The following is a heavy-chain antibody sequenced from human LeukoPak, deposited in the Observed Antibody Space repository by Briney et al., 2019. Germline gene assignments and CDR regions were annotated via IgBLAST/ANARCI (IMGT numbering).Heavy chain of an antibody. CDR2: INPSSGGA. Sequence: ASVKLSCTPSGYTFTGYNIHWVRRAPGQRLRWMGWINPSSGGANYENKFQRRVTMTPDTSISTAYMELSRLISDHTAVYYCARDPNLVRGDFDNWGQGNLVTVSS. J-gene: IGHJ4*02. CDR1: GYTFTGYN. V-gene: IGHV1-2*07. CDR3: ARDPNLVRGDFDN. D-gene: IGHD3-10*01.